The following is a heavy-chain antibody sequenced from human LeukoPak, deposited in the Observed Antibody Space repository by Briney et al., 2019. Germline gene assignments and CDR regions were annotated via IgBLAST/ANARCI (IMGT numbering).Heavy chain of an antibody. CDR1: GFTFSSYA. CDR2: ISGSGGST. CDR3: AKSPVLAVLHFDY. V-gene: IGHV3-23*01. J-gene: IGHJ4*02. D-gene: IGHD3-3*02. Sequence: GGSLRLSCAASGFTFSSYAMSWVRQAPGRGLEWVSAISGSGGSTYYADSVKGRLTISRDNSKNTLYLQMNSLRAEDTAVYYCAKSPVLAVLHFDYWGQGTLVTVSS.